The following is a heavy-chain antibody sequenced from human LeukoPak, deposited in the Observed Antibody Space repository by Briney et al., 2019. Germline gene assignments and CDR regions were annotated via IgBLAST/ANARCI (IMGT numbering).Heavy chain of an antibody. J-gene: IGHJ3*02. CDR3: ARGSGDGFDI. CDR2: ISSSGSTI. Sequence: LGGSLRLSCAASRFTFSTYEMNWVRQAPGKGLEWVSYISSSGSTINYADSVKGRFTISRDNAKNSLYLRMNSLRAEDTAVYYCARGSGDGFDIWGQGTMVTVSS. V-gene: IGHV3-48*03. D-gene: IGHD3-10*01. CDR1: RFTFSTYE.